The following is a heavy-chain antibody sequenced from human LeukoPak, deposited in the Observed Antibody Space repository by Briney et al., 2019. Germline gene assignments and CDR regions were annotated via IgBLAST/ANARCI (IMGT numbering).Heavy chain of an antibody. Sequence: ASVKVSCKASGYTFTSYYMHWVRQAPGQGLEWMGRINPNSGGTNYAQKFQGGVTMTRDTSISTAYMELSRLRSDDTAVYYCATEKDRIAAAGTKSDAFDIRGQGTMVTVSS. V-gene: IGHV1-2*06. CDR3: ATEKDRIAAAGTKSDAFDI. D-gene: IGHD6-13*01. CDR2: INPNSGGT. J-gene: IGHJ3*02. CDR1: GYTFTSYY.